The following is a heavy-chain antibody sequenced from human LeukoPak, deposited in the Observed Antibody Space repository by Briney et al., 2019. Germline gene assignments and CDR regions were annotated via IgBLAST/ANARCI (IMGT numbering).Heavy chain of an antibody. CDR2: ISGDTRTI. D-gene: IGHD2-8*01. CDR1: GFTFSRYS. Sequence: GGSLRLSCVASGFTFSRYSMDWVRQAPGKGLEWVSYISGDTRTIDYADSVKGRFTISRDDAKNSLYLQMNSLKTEDTAVYYCTTDRMIYATNWAVSWFDPWGQGTLVTVSS. J-gene: IGHJ5*02. V-gene: IGHV3-48*04. CDR3: TTDRMIYATNWAVSWFDP.